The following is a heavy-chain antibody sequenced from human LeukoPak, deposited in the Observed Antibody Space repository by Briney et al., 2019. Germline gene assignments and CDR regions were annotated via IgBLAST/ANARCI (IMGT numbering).Heavy chain of an antibody. Sequence: GALRLSFAASVFTFSLYAMHGVRQAPGKGGEYVAAISDQGGNTYYANSLKGRFNISNDNSKNTLYLQMDILRPAETALYYCARIYSTGWDDALDYWGQGTLVTVSS. V-gene: IGHV3-64*01. CDR1: VFTFSLYA. J-gene: IGHJ4*02. CDR3: ARIYSTGWDDALDY. CDR2: ISDQGGNT. D-gene: IGHD6-19*01.